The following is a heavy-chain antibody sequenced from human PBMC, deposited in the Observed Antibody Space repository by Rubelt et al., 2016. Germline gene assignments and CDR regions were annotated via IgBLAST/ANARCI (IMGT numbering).Heavy chain of an antibody. CDR2: ISSGSSTI. D-gene: IGHD6-25*01. CDR3: VTEGEERLAGFPEN. J-gene: IGHJ1*01. V-gene: IGHV3-48*04. Sequence: GLEWVSYISSGSSTIHYADSVKGRFTISRDNAKNSLFLQMHNLRVEDTAVYYCVTEGEERLAGFPENWGQGTLVTVSA.